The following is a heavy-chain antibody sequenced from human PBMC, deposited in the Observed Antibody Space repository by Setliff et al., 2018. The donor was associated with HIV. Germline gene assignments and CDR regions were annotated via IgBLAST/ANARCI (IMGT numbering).Heavy chain of an antibody. Sequence: ASVKVSCKASGYTFSDYGISWVRQAPGQGLEWMGWISAHNGRINYAQKFQGRVTMTTDRSTSTAYMELRAEDTAVYYCAKRGYVSAWYDEPVQFYQHMDVWGKGTTVTVSS. CDR2: ISAHNGRI. CDR3: AKRGYVSAWYDEPVQFYQHMDV. V-gene: IGHV1-18*01. CDR1: GYTFSDYG. J-gene: IGHJ6*03. D-gene: IGHD6-19*01.